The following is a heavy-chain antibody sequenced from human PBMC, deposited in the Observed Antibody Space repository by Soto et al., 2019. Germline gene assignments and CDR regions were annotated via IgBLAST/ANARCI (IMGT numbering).Heavy chain of an antibody. V-gene: IGHV3-30*03. CDR3: AHRSGSSSWYPLLDY. CDR1: GFTFNNYG. CDR2: ISYDERDR. J-gene: IGHJ4*02. D-gene: IGHD6-13*01. Sequence: GGSLRLSCAASGFTFNNYGIHWVRQAPGKGLEWVAYISYDERDRYFADSVKGRFTITKDTSKNQVVLTMTNMDPVDTATYYCAHRSGSSSWYPLLDYWGQGTLVTVSS.